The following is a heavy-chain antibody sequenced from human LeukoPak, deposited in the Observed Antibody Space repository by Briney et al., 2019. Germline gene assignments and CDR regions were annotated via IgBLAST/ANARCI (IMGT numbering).Heavy chain of an antibody. J-gene: IGHJ6*04. CDR3: ARVIAMVRGVPPPGMDV. D-gene: IGHD3-10*01. V-gene: IGHV1-69*13. Sequence: RASVKVSCKASGGTFSSYAISWVRQAPGQGLEWMGGIIPIFGTANYAQKFQGRVTITADESTGTAYMELSSLRSEDTAVYYCARVIAMVRGVPPPGMDVWGKGTTVTVSS. CDR1: GGTFSSYA. CDR2: IIPIFGTA.